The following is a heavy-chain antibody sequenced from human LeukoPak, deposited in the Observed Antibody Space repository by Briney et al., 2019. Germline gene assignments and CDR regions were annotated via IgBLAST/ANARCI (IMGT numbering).Heavy chain of an antibody. CDR3: AKGDSNPYSSSSAFNPYDY. CDR2: IRYDGSNK. Sequence: PGRSPRLSCAASGFTFSSYGMHLVRQAPGKGLEWVAFIRYDGSNKYYADSVKGRFTISRDNSKNTLYLQMNGLRAEDTAVYYCAKGDSNPYSSSSAFNPYDYWGQGTLVTVSS. J-gene: IGHJ4*02. D-gene: IGHD6-6*01. CDR1: GFTFSSYG. V-gene: IGHV3-30*02.